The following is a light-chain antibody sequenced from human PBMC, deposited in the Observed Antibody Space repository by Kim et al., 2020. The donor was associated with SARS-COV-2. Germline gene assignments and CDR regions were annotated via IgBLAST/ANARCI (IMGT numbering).Light chain of an antibody. Sequence: PGETARITGGGNNMGSNIVHWYRQKPAQAPVLVIYYNTDRPSGIPERVSGSNSGTTATLTISRVEAGDEADDYCQVWDSSSYVHGVFGGGTQLTVL. CDR1: NMGSNI. J-gene: IGLJ3*02. CDR2: YNT. CDR3: QVWDSSSYVHGV. V-gene: IGLV3-21*04.